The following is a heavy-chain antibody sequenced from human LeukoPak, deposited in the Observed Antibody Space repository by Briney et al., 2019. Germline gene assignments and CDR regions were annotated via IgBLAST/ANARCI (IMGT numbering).Heavy chain of an antibody. V-gene: IGHV1-69*04. CDR1: GGTFSSYA. CDR2: IIPIFGIA. CDR3: ASSRRPGSTAQYYYYYYGMDV. J-gene: IGHJ6*02. D-gene: IGHD6-13*01. Sequence: SVKVSCKASGGTFSSYAISWVRQAPGRGLEWMGRIIPIFGIANYAQKFQGRVTITADKSTSTAYMELSSLRSEDTAVYYCASSRRPGSTAQYYYYYYGMDVWGQGTTVTVSS.